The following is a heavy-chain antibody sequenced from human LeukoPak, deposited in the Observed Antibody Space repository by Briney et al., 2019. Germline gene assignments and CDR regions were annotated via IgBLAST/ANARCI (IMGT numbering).Heavy chain of an antibody. CDR3: ARGGNYYDSSGYPFDY. J-gene: IGHJ4*02. CDR2: ISSTSRSSYI. Sequence: GGSLRLSCAASGFSFSSYSMNWVRQAPGKGLEWVSSISSTSRSSYIFYAESVKGRFTISRDNTKNSLFLQMNSLRAEDTAVYYCARGGNYYDSSGYPFDYWGQGTLVTVSS. CDR1: GFSFSSYS. V-gene: IGHV3-21*01. D-gene: IGHD3-22*01.